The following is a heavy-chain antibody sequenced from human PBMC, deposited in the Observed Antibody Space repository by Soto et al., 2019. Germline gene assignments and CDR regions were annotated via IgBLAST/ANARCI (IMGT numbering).Heavy chain of an antibody. Sequence: QVPLVQSGAEVREAGASVKVSCKASGFTFTGYYIHWVRQAPGQGLEWMGWISANSGNTNYSQKLQGRVTMTTDTSTSTAYMELRSLRSDDTAVYYCAPAGNYDSSGRDFWGQGTLVTVSS. J-gene: IGHJ4*02. CDR3: APAGNYDSSGRDF. CDR1: GFTFTGYY. V-gene: IGHV1-18*04. D-gene: IGHD3-22*01. CDR2: ISANSGNT.